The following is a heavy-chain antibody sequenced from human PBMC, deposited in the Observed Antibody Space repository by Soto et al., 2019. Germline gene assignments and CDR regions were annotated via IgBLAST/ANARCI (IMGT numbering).Heavy chain of an antibody. CDR1: GGSFSGYY. CDR2: INHSGST. D-gene: IGHD6-13*01. J-gene: IGHJ4*02. CDR3: ARSVRSWYTLMYYFDY. V-gene: IGHV4-34*01. Sequence: SETLSLACAVYGGSFSGYYWSWIRQPPGKGLEWIGEINHSGSTNYNPSLKSRVTISVDTSKNQFSLKLSSVTAADTAVYYCARSVRSWYTLMYYFDYWGQGTLVTVSS.